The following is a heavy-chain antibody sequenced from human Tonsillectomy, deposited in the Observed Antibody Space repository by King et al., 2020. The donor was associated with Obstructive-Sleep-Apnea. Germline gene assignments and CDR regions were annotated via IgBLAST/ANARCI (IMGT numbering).Heavy chain of an antibody. CDR3: ASWGDVIRHLDWSGPLDY. CDR2: IKPKTGDT. Sequence: QLVQSGAEVKKPGASVRVSCKASGYTFTDYYIHWVRQAPGRGLELMGWIKPKTGDTNHAQKFQGRVTMTRDTSFSTAYMELSGLRSDDTAVYYCASWGDVIRHLDWSGPLDYWGQGTLVTISS. CDR1: GYTFTDYY. V-gene: IGHV1-2*02. J-gene: IGHJ4*02. D-gene: IGHD3-9*01.